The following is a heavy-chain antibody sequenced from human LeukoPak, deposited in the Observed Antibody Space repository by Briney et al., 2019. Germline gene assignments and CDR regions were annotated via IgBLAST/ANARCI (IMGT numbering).Heavy chain of an antibody. CDR3: AKGGGGHCSGGFCSNFDY. CDR1: GFPFTTYA. V-gene: IGHV3-23*01. Sequence: PGGSLRLSCAASGFPFTTYAMNWVRQAPGKGLEWVSGISASGGTTYYADSVKGRFTISRDNSKMTLYLQMNSLRGEDTALYYCAKGGGGHCSGGFCSNFDYWGQGALVTVSA. J-gene: IGHJ4*02. D-gene: IGHD2-15*01. CDR2: ISASGGTT.